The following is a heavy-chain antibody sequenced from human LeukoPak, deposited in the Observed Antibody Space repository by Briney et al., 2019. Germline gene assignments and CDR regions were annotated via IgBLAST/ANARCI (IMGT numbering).Heavy chain of an antibody. V-gene: IGHV4-59*12. Sequence: SETLSLTCTVSGGSISSYYWSWIRQPPGKGLEWIGYIYYSGSTNYNPSLKSRVTISVDTSKNQFSLKLSSVTAADTAVYYCAREYEWLAGVFDYWGQGTLVTVSS. J-gene: IGHJ4*02. CDR3: AREYEWLAGVFDY. CDR1: GGSISSYY. CDR2: IYYSGST. D-gene: IGHD6-19*01.